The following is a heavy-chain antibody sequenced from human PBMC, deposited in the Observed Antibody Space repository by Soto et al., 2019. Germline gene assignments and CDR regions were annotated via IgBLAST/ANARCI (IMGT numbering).Heavy chain of an antibody. Sequence: SVKVSCKASGYTFTGYYMHWVRQAPGQGLEWMGGILPIFTTATYAPKFQDRVTITADESTSTVYMDLSSLRSEDTALYYCAKDIGFQQHLFVFDNWGQGTLVTVSS. J-gene: IGHJ4*02. CDR2: ILPIFTTA. V-gene: IGHV1-69*13. CDR1: GYTFTGYY. D-gene: IGHD6-13*01. CDR3: AKDIGFQQHLFVFDN.